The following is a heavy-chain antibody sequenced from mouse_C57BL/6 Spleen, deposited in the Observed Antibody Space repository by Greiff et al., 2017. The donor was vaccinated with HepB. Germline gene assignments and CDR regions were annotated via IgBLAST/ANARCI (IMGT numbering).Heavy chain of an antibody. CDR3: ARGGPGH. J-gene: IGHJ2*01. CDR2: IYPGSGNT. CDR1: GYTFTDYY. Sequence: QVQLQQSGAELVRPGASVKLSCKASGYTFTDYYINWVKQRPGQGLEWIARIYPGSGNTYYNEKFKGKATLTAEKSSSTAYMQLSSLTSEDSAVYFCARGGPGHWGQGTTLTVSS. V-gene: IGHV1-76*01.